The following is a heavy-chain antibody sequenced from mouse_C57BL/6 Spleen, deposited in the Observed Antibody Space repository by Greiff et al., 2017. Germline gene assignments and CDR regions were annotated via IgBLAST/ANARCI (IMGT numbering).Heavy chain of an antibody. CDR1: GYTFTSCW. J-gene: IGHJ2*01. CDR3: ARGLEGSGYGY. D-gene: IGHD3-2*02. CDR2: IYPGSGST. Sequence: QVQLQQPGAELVKPGASVKMSCKASGYTFTSCWITWVKQRPGQGLAWIGDIYPGSGSTNYNEKFKSKATLTVDTSSSTAYMQLSSLTSEDSAVYYCARGLEGSGYGYWGQGTTLTVSS. V-gene: IGHV1-55*01.